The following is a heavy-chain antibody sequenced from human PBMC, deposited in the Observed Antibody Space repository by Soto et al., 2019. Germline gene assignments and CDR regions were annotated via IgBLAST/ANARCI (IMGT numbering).Heavy chain of an antibody. V-gene: IGHV1-69*13. CDR2: IIPIFGTA. CDR3: ARSTYYYDSSGYYYSLRYYGMDA. J-gene: IGHJ6*02. CDR1: GGTFSSYA. Sequence: SVKVSCKASGGTFSSYAISWVRQAPGQGLEWMGGIIPIFGTANYAQKFQGRVTITADESTSTAYMELSSLRSEDTAVYYCARSTYYYDSSGYYYSLRYYGMDAWGQGTTVTVSS. D-gene: IGHD3-22*01.